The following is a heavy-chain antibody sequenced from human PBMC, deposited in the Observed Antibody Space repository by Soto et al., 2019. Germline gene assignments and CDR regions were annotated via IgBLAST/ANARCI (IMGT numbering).Heavy chain of an antibody. CDR1: GFTFTSFA. D-gene: IGHD3-10*01. CDR2: IVVGSGNT. V-gene: IGHV1-58*02. J-gene: IGHJ4*01. Sequence: SVKVSCKASGFTFTSFAMQWVRQARGQRLEWIGWIVVGSGNTNYAQKFQERVTITRDMSTSTAYMELSSLRSEDTAVYYCAAYTTMVRGVMDFDYWG. CDR3: AAYTTMVRGVMDFDY.